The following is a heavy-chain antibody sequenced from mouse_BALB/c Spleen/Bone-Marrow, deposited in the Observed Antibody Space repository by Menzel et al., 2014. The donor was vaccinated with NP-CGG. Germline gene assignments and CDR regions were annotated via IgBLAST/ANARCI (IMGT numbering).Heavy chain of an antibody. J-gene: IGHJ1*01. CDR2: IYPGDGST. CDR3: ARSGNYYGNYYWYFDV. D-gene: IGHD2-1*01. CDR1: GYTFTSYD. Sequence: VKLMESGPELVKPGALVKISCKASGYTFTSYDINWVKQRPGQGLEWIGWIYPGDGSTKYNEKFKGKATRTADKSSSTAYMQLSSLTSENSAVYFCARSGNYYGNYYWYFDVWGAGTTVTVSS. V-gene: IGHV1S56*01.